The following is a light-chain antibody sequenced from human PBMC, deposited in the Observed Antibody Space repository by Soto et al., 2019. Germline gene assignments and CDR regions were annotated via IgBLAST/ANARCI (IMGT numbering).Light chain of an antibody. CDR2: DAS. CDR1: QSFSSY. CDR3: QPRSNWPPVIT. J-gene: IGKJ5*01. V-gene: IGKV3-11*01. Sequence: EIVLTQSPATLSLSPGERATLSCRASQSFSSYLAWYQQKPGQAPRLLIYDASKRATGIPARFSGRGSGTDFTPTISSLESEDFAVYYCQPRSNWPPVITFGQGTRLEIK.